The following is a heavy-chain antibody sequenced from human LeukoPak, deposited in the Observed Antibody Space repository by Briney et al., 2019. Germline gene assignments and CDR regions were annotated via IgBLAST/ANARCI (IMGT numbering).Heavy chain of an antibody. D-gene: IGHD1-20*01. CDR2: IYYSGRT. CDR1: GGSISSSSYY. V-gene: IGHV4-39*07. Sequence: SETLSLTCTVSGGSISSSSYYWGWIRQPPGKGLEWIGSIYYSGRTYYNPSLKSRVTISVDTSKNQFSLKLSSVTAADTAVYYCARDVSITGTTGVDNWFDPWGQGTLVTVSS. J-gene: IGHJ5*02. CDR3: ARDVSITGTTGVDNWFDP.